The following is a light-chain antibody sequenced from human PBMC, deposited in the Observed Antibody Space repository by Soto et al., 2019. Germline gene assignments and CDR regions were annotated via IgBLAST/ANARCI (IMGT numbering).Light chain of an antibody. CDR2: GTS. Sequence: VLAESAASQYLSPGERATLSCRASQSVSSSYLAWYQQKPGQAPRLLIYGTSSRATAIPDRFSGSGSGTDFTLTISRLEPEDFAVYYCQQYGSSSWTFGQGTKVDIK. CDR3: QQYGSSSWT. V-gene: IGKV3-20*01. CDR1: QSVSSSY. J-gene: IGKJ1*01.